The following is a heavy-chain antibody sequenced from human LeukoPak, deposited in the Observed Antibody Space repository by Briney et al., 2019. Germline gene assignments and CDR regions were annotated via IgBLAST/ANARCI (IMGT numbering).Heavy chain of an antibody. CDR2: IYSSGRT. J-gene: IGHJ4*02. D-gene: IGHD2-2*01. CDR3: ARGPYCSSTSCYRYFDY. CDR1: GDSINSNNYY. V-gene: IGHV4-61*02. Sequence: SETLSLTCTVSGDSINSNNYYWSWIRQPAGKGLEWIGRIYSSGRTNYNPSLKSRVTISLDTSRNQFSLKLSSVTAADTAVYYCARGPYCSSTSCYRYFDYWGQGTLVTVSS.